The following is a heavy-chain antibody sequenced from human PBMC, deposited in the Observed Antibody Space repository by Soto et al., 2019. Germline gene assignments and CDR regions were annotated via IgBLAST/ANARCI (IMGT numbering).Heavy chain of an antibody. D-gene: IGHD6-19*01. CDR3: ARIVVAGYFDY. J-gene: IGHJ4*02. CDR2: INAANGNV. V-gene: IGHV1-3*01. CDR1: GYTFTRYG. Sequence: QVQLVQSGAEVKKPGASVKTSCMASGYTFTRYGMHWVRQAPGQRLEWLGWINAANGNVKYSEKFQGRVTITRDTVASTAYMELSSLRSEDTAVYYCARIVVAGYFDYWGQGTLVNVSS.